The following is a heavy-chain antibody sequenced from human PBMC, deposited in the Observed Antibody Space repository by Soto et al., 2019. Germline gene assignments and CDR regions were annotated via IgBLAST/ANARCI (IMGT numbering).Heavy chain of an antibody. CDR2: ISSSSSYI. V-gene: IGHV3-21*01. CDR1: GFTFRSYS. D-gene: IGHD5-12*01. CDR3: ARDRRGYSGYGYGMDV. J-gene: IGHJ6*02. Sequence: EVQLVESGVGLVKPGGSLRLSCAASGFTFRSYSMNWVRQAPGKGLEWVSSISSSSSYIYYADSVKGRFTISRDNAKNSLYLQMNSLRAEDTAVYYCARDRRGYSGYGYGMDVWGQGTTVTVSS.